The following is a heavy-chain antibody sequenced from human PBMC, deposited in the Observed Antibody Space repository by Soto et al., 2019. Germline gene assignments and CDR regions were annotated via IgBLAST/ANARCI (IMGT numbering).Heavy chain of an antibody. CDR1: GFTFSSYA. D-gene: IGHD2-21*01. V-gene: IGHV3-30-3*01. CDR2: ISYDGSNK. Sequence: QVQLVESGGGVVQPGRSLRLSCAASGFTFSSYAMHWVRQAPGKGLEWVAVISYDGSNKYYADSVKGRFTISRDNSKNTLYLQMNSLRAEDTAVYYCARVPGVVYYYGMDVWGQGTTVTVSS. CDR3: ARVPGVVYYYGMDV. J-gene: IGHJ6*02.